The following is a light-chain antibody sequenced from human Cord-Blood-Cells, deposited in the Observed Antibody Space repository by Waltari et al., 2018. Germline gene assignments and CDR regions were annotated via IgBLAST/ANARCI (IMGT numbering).Light chain of an antibody. V-gene: IGLV3-25*02. CDR2: KDS. CDR1: ALPPPH. J-gene: IGLJ3*02. CDR3: QSADSSGTYWV. Sequence: SYELTPPPSVSVSPGQTARITCSGDALPPPHASWYQQKPGQAPVLVIYKDSERPSGIPERFSGSSSGTTVTLTISGVQAEDEADYYCQSADSSGTYWVFGGGTKLTVL.